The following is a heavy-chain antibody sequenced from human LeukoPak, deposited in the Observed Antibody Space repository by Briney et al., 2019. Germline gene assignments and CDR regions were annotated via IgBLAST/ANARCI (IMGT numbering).Heavy chain of an antibody. CDR3: ARGIGYYDSSGYPNWFDP. V-gene: IGHV3-7*01. D-gene: IGHD3-22*01. CDR2: IKQDGSEK. J-gene: IGHJ5*02. CDR1: GFTFSSYW. Sequence: PGGSLRLSCAASGFTFSSYWMSWVRQAPGKGLEWVANIKQDGSEKYYVDSVKGRFTISRDNAKNSLYLQMNSLRAEDTAVYYCARGIGYYDSSGYPNWFDPWAREPWSSSPQ.